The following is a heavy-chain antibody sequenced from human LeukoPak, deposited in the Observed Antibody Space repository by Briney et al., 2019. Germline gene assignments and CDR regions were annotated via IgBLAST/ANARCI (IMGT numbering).Heavy chain of an antibody. Sequence: ESGLTLVKPSQTLTLTCTCSGFSLTIPGVGVGWIRQPPGKALEWLALIYWDDDKHYSPSLKSRLTITKDTSKNQVVLTMTVMGPVDTATYYCAHISDSWFDPWGQGTLVTVSS. CDR3: AHISDSWFDP. CDR1: GFSLTIPGVG. J-gene: IGHJ5*02. V-gene: IGHV2-5*02. CDR2: IYWDDDK. D-gene: IGHD3-22*01.